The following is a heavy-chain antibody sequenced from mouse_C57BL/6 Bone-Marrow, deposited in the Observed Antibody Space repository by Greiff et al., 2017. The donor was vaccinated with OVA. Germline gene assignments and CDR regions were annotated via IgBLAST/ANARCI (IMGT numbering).Heavy chain of an antibody. J-gene: IGHJ2*01. V-gene: IGHV6-3*01. CDR3: TNYGSPTYYFDY. Sequence: EVQLQESGGGLVQPGGSMKLSCVASGFTFSNYWMNWVRQSPEKGLEWVAQIRLKSDNYATHYAESVKGRFTISSNDSKSSVYLQMNNLRAEDTGIYYCTNYGSPTYYFDYWGQGTTLTVSS. CDR2: IRLKSDNYAT. CDR1: GFTFSNYW. D-gene: IGHD1-1*01.